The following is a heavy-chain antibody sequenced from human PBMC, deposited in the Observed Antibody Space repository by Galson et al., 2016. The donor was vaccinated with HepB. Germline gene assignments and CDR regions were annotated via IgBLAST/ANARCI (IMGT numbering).Heavy chain of an antibody. CDR1: GDTFRTYS. CDR3: ATTPRKKAKSVLGSYGGQYWSGMDV. V-gene: IGHV1-69*13. Sequence: SVKVSCKASGDTFRTYSFNWVRLAPGQGLEWLGGIIPMFGTATYAQVFQGRVTIIADESTTSAYLELNSLTSNDTAVCYCATTPRKKAKSVLGSYGGQYWSGMDVWSQGPTVTVSS. CDR2: IIPMFGTA. D-gene: IGHD3-16*01. J-gene: IGHJ6*02.